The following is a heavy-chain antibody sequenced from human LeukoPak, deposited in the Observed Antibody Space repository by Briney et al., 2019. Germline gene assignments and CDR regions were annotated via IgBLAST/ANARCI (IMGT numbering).Heavy chain of an antibody. V-gene: IGHV3-74*01. J-gene: IGHJ5*02. D-gene: IGHD6-19*01. CDR3: ARDSSGWYYNWFDP. CDR2: INGDGTGT. Sequence: GGSLRLSCAASGFTFSSYWMHWVRQAPGKGLMWVSRINGDGTGTSYADSVKGRLTISRDNAKNTLYLQMNSLRAEDTAVYYCARDSSGWYYNWFDPWGQGTLVTVSS. CDR1: GFTFSSYW.